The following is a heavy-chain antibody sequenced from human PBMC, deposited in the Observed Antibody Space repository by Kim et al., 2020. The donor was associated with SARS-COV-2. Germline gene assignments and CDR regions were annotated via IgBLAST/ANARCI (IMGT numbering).Heavy chain of an antibody. V-gene: IGHV3-33*01. J-gene: IGHJ4*02. D-gene: IGHD2-2*01. CDR2: IWYDGSNK. CDR3: ARDLYVVVPAAPDY. Sequence: GGSLRLSCAASGFTFSSYGMHWVRQAPGKGLEWVAVIWYDGSNKYYADSVKGRFTISRDNSKNTLYLQMNSLRAEDTAVYYCARDLYVVVPAAPDYWGQGTLVTVSS. CDR1: GFTFSSYG.